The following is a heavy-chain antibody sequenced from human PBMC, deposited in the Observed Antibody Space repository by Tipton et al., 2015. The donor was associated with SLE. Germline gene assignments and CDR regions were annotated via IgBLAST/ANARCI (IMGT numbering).Heavy chain of an antibody. CDR2: IDNSGNT. CDR1: GGSMDLYQ. V-gene: IGHV4-59*01. CDR3: ARLYSGLDY. Sequence: LRLSCIVSGGSMDLYQWSWIRQPPGKGLEWVGYIDNSGNTNYNPSLKSRVTILVDTSKNQFSLKVSSVTAADTAVYYCARLYSGLDYWGQGTLVTVSS. J-gene: IGHJ4*02. D-gene: IGHD1-26*01.